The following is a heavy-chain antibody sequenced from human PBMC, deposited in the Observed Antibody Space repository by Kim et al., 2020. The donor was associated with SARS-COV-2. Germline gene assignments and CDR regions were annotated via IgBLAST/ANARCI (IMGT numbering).Heavy chain of an antibody. J-gene: IGHJ4*02. CDR1: GFTFGDYA. V-gene: IGHV3-49*04. D-gene: IGHD3-3*01. CDR2: IRNEAYGGTT. Sequence: GGSLRLSCTASGFTFGDYAMSWVRQAPGKGLEWVGFIRNEAYGGTTEYAASVKGRFTISRDYSKSIAYLQMNSLKTEDTAVYYCTRDDFWGGYYLYWGQGTLVTVSS. CDR3: TRDDFWGGYYLY.